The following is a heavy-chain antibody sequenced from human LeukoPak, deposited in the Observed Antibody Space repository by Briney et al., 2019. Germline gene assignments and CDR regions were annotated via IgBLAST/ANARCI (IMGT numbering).Heavy chain of an antibody. CDR3: ARDFDSSYYYDSSGYYNHAFDI. J-gene: IGHJ3*02. CDR1: GGSISSHY. CDR2: IYYSGSA. V-gene: IGHV4-59*11. D-gene: IGHD3-22*01. Sequence: SETLSLTCTVSGGSISSHYWSWIRQPPGKGPEWIGYIYYSGSANYNPPLKSRVTISVDTSKNQFSLKLSSVTAADTAVYYCARDFDSSYYYDSSGYYNHAFDIWGQGTMVTVSS.